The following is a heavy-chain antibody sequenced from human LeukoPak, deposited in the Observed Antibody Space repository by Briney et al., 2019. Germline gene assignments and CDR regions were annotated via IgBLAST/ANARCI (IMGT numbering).Heavy chain of an antibody. CDR2: ISYDGSNK. CDR1: GFTFSNAW. Sequence: GSLRLSCAASGFTFSNAWMSWVRQAPGKGLEWVAVISYDGSNKYYADSVKGRFTISRDNSKNTLYLQMNSLRAEDTAVYYCATGDYWGQGTLVTVSS. V-gene: IGHV3-30*03. J-gene: IGHJ4*02. CDR3: ATGDY.